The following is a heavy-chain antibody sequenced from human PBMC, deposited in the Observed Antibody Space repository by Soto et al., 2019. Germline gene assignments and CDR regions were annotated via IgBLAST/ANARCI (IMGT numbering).Heavy chain of an antibody. D-gene: IGHD6-19*01. Sequence: GGSLRLSCAASGFTFDDYGMSWVRQAPGKGLEWVAVIWYDGSNKYYADSVKGRFTISRDNSKNTLYLQMNSLRAEDTAVYYCARDSDSSIDYWGQGTLVTVSS. J-gene: IGHJ4*02. CDR2: IWYDGSNK. CDR3: ARDSDSSIDY. V-gene: IGHV3-33*08. CDR1: GFTFDDYG.